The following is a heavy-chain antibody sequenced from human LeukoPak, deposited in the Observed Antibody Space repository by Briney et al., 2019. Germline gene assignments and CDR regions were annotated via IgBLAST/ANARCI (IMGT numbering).Heavy chain of an antibody. CDR2: IHSDGSAT. Sequence: SGGSLRLSCAASGFTFSNYWMHWARQAPGKGLVWVSRIHSDGSATYYADSVRGRFTISRDNAKNTLYLQMNSLRAEDTAVYYCARAGPPAFDPWGQGTLVTVSS. CDR1: GFTFSNYW. J-gene: IGHJ5*02. V-gene: IGHV3-74*01. CDR3: ARAGPPAFDP.